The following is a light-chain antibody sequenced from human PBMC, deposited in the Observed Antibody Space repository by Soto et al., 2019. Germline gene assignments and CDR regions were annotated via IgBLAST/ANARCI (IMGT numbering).Light chain of an antibody. V-gene: IGLV2-14*03. CDR2: DVS. CDR3: SSYTISSTVG. CDR1: SSDVGGYNS. J-gene: IGLJ2*01. Sequence: QSALTQPASVSGSPGQSITISCTGTSSDVGGYNSVSWYQQHPGKAPKLMIYDVSNRPSGVSNRFSGSKSVNTASLTISGLQAEDEADYYCSSYTISSTVGFGGGTKVTV.